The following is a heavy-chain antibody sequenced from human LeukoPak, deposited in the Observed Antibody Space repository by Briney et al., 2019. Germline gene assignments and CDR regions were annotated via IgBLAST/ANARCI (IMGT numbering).Heavy chain of an antibody. CDR1: GXTFSSYA. V-gene: IGHV3-64*05. CDR2: ISTKGGST. J-gene: IGHJ3*02. D-gene: IGHD7-27*01. Sequence: GGSLRLSCAASGXTFSSYAMHWVRQAPGKGLESVSVISTKGGSTYYADSVKGRFTISRDNSKNTLYVQMSSLRAEDTAVYYCVKDWGGAFDIWGQGTMVTVSS. CDR3: VKDWGGAFDI.